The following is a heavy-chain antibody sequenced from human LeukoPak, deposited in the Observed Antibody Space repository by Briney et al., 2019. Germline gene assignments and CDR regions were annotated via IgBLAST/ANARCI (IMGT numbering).Heavy chain of an antibody. D-gene: IGHD6-13*01. J-gene: IGHJ4*02. Sequence: ASVKVSCKASGYTFTTYAMNWVRQAPGQGLEWMGWIDTKTGNPTYAQALTGRFVFSLDTSVSTAYLQISSLKAEDTAVYYCARDGIAAAGTSDYWGQGTLVTVSS. CDR1: GYTFTTYA. V-gene: IGHV7-4-1*02. CDR2: IDTKTGNP. CDR3: ARDGIAAAGTSDY.